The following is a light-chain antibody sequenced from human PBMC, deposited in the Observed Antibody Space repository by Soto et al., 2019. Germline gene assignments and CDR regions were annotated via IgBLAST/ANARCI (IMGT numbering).Light chain of an antibody. J-gene: IGLJ1*01. CDR3: SSYTSSSTL. CDR1: SRDIGSYNY. Sequence: QSALTQPASVSGSPGQSLTISCTGTSRDIGSYNYVSWYQQHPGKAPKLMIYEVSDRPSGISSRFSGSKSGNTASLTISGLQTEDEADHYCSSYTSSSTLFGTGTKVTVL. CDR2: EVS. V-gene: IGLV2-14*01.